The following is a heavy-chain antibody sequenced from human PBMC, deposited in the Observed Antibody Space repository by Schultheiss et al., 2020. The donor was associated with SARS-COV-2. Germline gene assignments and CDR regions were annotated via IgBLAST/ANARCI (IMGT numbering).Heavy chain of an antibody. Sequence: SQTLSLTCTVSGGSISSYYWGWIRQPPGKGLEWIGSIYYSGSTYYNPSLKSRVTISVDTSKNQFSLKLSSVTAADTAVYYCARVAEACRGGSCYLGNWDKYSYMDVWGKGTAVTVSS. D-gene: IGHD2-15*01. J-gene: IGHJ6*03. CDR1: GGSISSYY. CDR2: IYYSGST. V-gene: IGHV4-39*07. CDR3: ARVAEACRGGSCYLGNWDKYSYMDV.